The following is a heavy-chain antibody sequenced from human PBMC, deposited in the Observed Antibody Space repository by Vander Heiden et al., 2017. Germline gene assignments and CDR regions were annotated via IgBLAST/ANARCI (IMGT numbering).Heavy chain of an antibody. CDR3: ARDRGRYCSGGSCYYYGMDV. Sequence: EVQLVESGGGLVQPGGSLRLSCAASGFTFSSYWMHWVRQAPGKGLVWVSRINSDGSSTSYADSVKGRFTISRDNAKNTLYLQMNSLRAEETAVYYCARDRGRYCSGGSCYYYGMDVWGQGTTVTVSS. CDR2: INSDGSST. J-gene: IGHJ6*02. D-gene: IGHD2-15*01. CDR1: GFTFSSYW. V-gene: IGHV3-74*01.